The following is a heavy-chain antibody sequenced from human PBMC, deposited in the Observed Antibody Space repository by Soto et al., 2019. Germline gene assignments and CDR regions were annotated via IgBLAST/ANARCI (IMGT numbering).Heavy chain of an antibody. V-gene: IGHV4-39*01. CDR1: GGSISSSDYY. CDR2: VYYSGST. D-gene: IGHD3-16*01. Sequence: SETLSLTCIVSGGSISSSDYYRGWVRQPPGKGLEWIGAVYYSGSTYYNPSLTGRVTISVDTSKNQFSLNLRSVTAADTAVYYCARQTGGFGYYFDYWGQGALVTVSS. J-gene: IGHJ4*02. CDR3: ARQTGGFGYYFDY.